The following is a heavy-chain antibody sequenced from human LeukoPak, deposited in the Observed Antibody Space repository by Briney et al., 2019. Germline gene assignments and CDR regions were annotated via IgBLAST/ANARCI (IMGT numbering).Heavy chain of an antibody. J-gene: IGHJ4*02. Sequence: ASVKVSCKASGYTFTSYGISWVRQAPGQGLEWMGWISAYNGNTNYAQKLQGRVTMTTDTSTSTAYMELRSLRSDDTAVYYCARVPNYYYDSSGHYYFDYWGQGTLVTVSS. CDR3: ARVPNYYYDSSGHYYFDY. D-gene: IGHD3-22*01. CDR2: ISAYNGNT. CDR1: GYTFTSYG. V-gene: IGHV1-18*01.